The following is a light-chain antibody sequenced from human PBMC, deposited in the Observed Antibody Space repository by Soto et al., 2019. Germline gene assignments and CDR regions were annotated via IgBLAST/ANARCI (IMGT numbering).Light chain of an antibody. V-gene: IGLV2-23*03. Sequence: QSALTQPASVSGSPGQSITISCTGTSSDVGNYNLVSWYQQFPGKALKLIIYEGSRRPSWVSNRFSGSKSGNTASLTISGLQAEDEADYYCCSYAGSFTFDVFGGGTKLTVL. CDR1: SSDVGNYNL. CDR3: CSYAGSFTFDV. J-gene: IGLJ2*01. CDR2: EGS.